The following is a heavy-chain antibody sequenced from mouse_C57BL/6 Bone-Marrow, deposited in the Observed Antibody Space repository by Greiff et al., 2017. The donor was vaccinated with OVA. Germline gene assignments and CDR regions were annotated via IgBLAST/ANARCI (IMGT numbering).Heavy chain of an antibody. J-gene: IGHJ2*01. D-gene: IGHD1-1*01. V-gene: IGHV1-85*01. CDR3: ARGIYSDY. CDR2: IYPRDGST. CDR1: GYTFTSYD. Sequence: VKLQESGPELVKPGASVKLSCKASGYTFTSYDINWVKQRPGQGLEWIGWIYPRDGSTTYNEKFKGKATLTVDTSSSTAYMELHSLTSEDSAVYFCARGIYSDYWGQGTTLTVSS.